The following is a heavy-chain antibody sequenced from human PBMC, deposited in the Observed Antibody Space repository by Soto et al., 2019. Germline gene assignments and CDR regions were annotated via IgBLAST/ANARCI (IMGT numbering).Heavy chain of an antibody. CDR1: GGTFSSYA. J-gene: IGHJ4*02. CDR2: IIPIFGTA. D-gene: IGHD3-22*01. Sequence: SVKVSCKASGGTFSSYAISWVRQAPGQGLEWMGGIIPIFGTANYAQKFQGRGTITADESTSTAYMELSSLRSEDTAVHSCVYYGSGYYFAPGAPGRYYFDYWGQGTLVTVSS. CDR3: VYYGSGYYFAPGAPGRYYFDY. V-gene: IGHV1-69*13.